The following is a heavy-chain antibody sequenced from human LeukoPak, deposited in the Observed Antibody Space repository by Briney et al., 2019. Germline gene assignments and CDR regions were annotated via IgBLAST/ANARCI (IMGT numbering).Heavy chain of an antibody. CDR2: ISYDGSDK. CDR1: GFTFSSYA. J-gene: IGHJ5*02. Sequence: PGGSLRLSCAASGFTFSSYAMHWVRQAPGKGLEWVAVISYDGSDKYYADFLKGRFTISRDNSKDTLYLQLDSLRVEDTAVYYCARVAIRMPGTPENWFDPWGQGTLVTVSS. D-gene: IGHD6-13*01. V-gene: IGHV3-30*04. CDR3: ARVAIRMPGTPENWFDP.